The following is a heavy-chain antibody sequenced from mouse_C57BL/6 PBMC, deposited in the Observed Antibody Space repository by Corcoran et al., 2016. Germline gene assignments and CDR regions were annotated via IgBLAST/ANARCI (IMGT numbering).Heavy chain of an antibody. J-gene: IGHJ3*01. D-gene: IGHD2-4*01. CDR3: ARDYYDYDVAY. V-gene: IGHV1-26*01. CDR1: GYTFTDYY. Sequence: EVQLQQSGPELVKPGASVKISCKASGYTFTDYYMNWVKQSHGKSLEWIGDINPNNGGTSYNQKFKGKATLTVDKSSSTAYMELRSLTSEDSAGYYCARDYYDYDVAYWGQGTLVTISA. CDR2: INPNNGGT.